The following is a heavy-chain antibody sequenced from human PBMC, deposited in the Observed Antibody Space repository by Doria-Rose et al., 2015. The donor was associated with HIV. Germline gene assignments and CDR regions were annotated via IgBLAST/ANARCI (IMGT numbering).Heavy chain of an antibody. J-gene: IGHJ4*02. CDR1: GVSLSSPGMG. Sequence: QVQLVQSGPVLVKPTETLTLTCTVSGVSLSSPGMGVSWIRQPPGKALEWLANISSDDARSYTTSLKSRLTISRCTSKNQMVLTMTDRDPVDTATYYCARIKSSRWYHKYYLDFWGQGTLVIVSA. CDR3: ARIKSSRWYHKYYLDF. CDR2: ISSDDAR. D-gene: IGHD6-13*01. V-gene: IGHV2-26*01.